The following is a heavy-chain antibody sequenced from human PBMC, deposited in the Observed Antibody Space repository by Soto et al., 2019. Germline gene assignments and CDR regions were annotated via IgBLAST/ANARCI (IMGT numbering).Heavy chain of an antibody. J-gene: IGHJ4*02. CDR1: GFTFSSYG. CDR2: ISYDGSNT. CDR3: AKEGGLSGSYYISSSYYFDY. Sequence: GGSLRLSCIASGFTFSSYGMHWVRQAPGKGLEWVAIISYDGSNTYYADSVKGRFTISRDNSKNTLYLQMNSLRAEDTSVYYCAKEGGLSGSYYISSSYYFDYWGQGTLVTVSS. V-gene: IGHV3-30*18. D-gene: IGHD1-26*01.